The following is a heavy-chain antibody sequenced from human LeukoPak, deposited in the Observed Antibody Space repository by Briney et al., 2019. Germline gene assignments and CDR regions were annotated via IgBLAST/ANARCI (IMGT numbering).Heavy chain of an antibody. V-gene: IGHV3-9*01. CDR3: AKDYGGNPYYFDY. CDR1: GFTFDDYA. Sequence: PGRSLRLSCAASGFTFDDYAMHWVRQAPGKGLEWVSGITWNSNSIGYADSVKGRFTISRDNVKNSLYLQMNSLRDEDTALYYCAKDYGGNPYYFDYWGQGTLVTVSS. CDR2: ITWNSNSI. D-gene: IGHD4-23*01. J-gene: IGHJ4*02.